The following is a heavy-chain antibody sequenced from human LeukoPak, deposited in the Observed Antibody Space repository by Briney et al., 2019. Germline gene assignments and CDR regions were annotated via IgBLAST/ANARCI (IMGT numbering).Heavy chain of an antibody. Sequence: EASVKVSCKASGYTFTGYYMHWVRQAPGQGLEWMGWINPNSGGTNYAQKFQGRVTMTRDTSISTAYMELSRLRSDDTAVYYCARDYGYPVVVAQYYFDYWGQGTLVTVSS. J-gene: IGHJ4*02. V-gene: IGHV1-2*02. CDR2: INPNSGGT. D-gene: IGHD2-15*01. CDR1: GYTFTGYY. CDR3: ARDYGYPVVVAQYYFDY.